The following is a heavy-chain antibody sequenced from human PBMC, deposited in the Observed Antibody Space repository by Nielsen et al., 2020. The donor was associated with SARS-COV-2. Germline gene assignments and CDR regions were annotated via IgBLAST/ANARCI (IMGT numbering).Heavy chain of an antibody. D-gene: IGHD3-3*01. CDR3: ARDSISRGVTIFGVVIRTYYFDY. CDR1: GFTFSSYD. Sequence: GGSLRLSCAASGFTFSSYDMHWVRQATGKGLEWVSTISTAGDTYYPDSVKGRFTISRDNSKNTLYLQMNSLRAEDTAVYYCARDSISRGVTIFGVVIRTYYFDYWGQGTLVTVSS. CDR2: ISTAGDT. J-gene: IGHJ4*02. V-gene: IGHV3-13*01.